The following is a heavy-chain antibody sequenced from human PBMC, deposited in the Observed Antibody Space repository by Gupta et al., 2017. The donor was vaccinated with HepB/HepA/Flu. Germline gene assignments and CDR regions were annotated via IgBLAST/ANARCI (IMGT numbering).Heavy chain of an antibody. CDR2: IHYSGTT. D-gene: IGHD3-10*01. J-gene: IGHJ6*03. V-gene: IGHV4-39*01. CDR3: VRQPISYYYYMDV. CDR1: GGSLRNSNF. Sequence: QLQLLQSGPGLVKPSETLSLTCTVSGGSLRNSNFWGWIRQPPGRGLEWIGSIHYSGTTYYNPSLKSRVTMSVDTSKSQVSLKLTSVTAADSAVFYCVRQPISYYYYMDVWGKGTTVTVSS.